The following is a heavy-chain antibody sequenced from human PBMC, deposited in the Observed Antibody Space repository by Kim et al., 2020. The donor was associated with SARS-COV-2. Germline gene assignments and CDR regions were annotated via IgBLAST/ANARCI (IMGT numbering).Heavy chain of an antibody. D-gene: IGHD4-17*01. Sequence: VKGRFTISRDNSKNTLYLQMNSLRAEDTAVYYCAKDPDYGVTSYYYGMDVWGQGTTVTVSS. CDR3: AKDPDYGVTSYYYGMDV. J-gene: IGHJ6*02. V-gene: IGHV3-30*02.